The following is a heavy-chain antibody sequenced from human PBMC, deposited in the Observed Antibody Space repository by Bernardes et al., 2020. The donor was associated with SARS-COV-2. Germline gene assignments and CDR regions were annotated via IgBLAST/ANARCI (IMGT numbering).Heavy chain of an antibody. CDR1: GFTFSFYD. CDR3: AKAVRGLGALDV. J-gene: IGHJ3*01. CDR2: VSYDESNK. D-gene: IGHD2-15*01. Sequence: GGSLRLSRAASGFTFSFYDMHWVRQAPGKGLEWVAGVSYDESNKYFADSVKGRFTISRDNSRNTLYLQMNSLRSEDTSVYYCAKAVRGLGALDVWGQGTMVTVSS. V-gene: IGHV3-30*18.